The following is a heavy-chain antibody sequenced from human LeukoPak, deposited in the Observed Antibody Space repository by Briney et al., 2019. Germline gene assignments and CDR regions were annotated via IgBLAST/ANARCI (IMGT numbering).Heavy chain of an antibody. CDR1: GGSISSYY. CDR3: ARGYSGYDSGDY. V-gene: IGHV4-59*01. J-gene: IGHJ4*02. CDR2: IYYSGST. Sequence: SETLSLTCTVSGGSISSYYWSWIRRPPGKGLEWVGYIYYSGSTNYNPSLKSRVTMSVDTSKTQFSLNLNSVTAADTAVYYCARGYSGYDSGDYWGQGTLVTVSS. D-gene: IGHD5-12*01.